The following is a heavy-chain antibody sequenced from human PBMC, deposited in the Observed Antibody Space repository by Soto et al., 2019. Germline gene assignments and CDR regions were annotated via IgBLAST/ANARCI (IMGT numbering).Heavy chain of an antibody. CDR2: INQDGSET. CDR1: GFTFGSYW. J-gene: IGHJ4*02. V-gene: IGHV3-7*05. D-gene: IGHD3-16*02. Sequence: PGGSLRLSCAVPGFTFGSYWMSWVRQAPGKGLEWVANINQDGSETHHADSVRGRFTISRDNAKNSLYLQINSATGEDTAVYYCARDGISAFVGVIATDYWGLGALVTVSS. CDR3: ARDGISAFVGVIATDY.